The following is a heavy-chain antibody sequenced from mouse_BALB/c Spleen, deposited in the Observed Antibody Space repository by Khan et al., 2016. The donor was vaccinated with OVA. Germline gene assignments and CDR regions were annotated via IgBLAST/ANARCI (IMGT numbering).Heavy chain of an antibody. V-gene: IGHV1S136*01. J-gene: IGHJ2*01. D-gene: IGHD2-14*01. CDR1: GYTFTSSV. CDR3: ARNYRYDVYFDS. CDR2: IYPFNDGT. Sequence: VQLQQSGPELVKPGASVKMSCTASGYTFTSSVIHWVRQKSGQGLGWIGYIYPFNDGTKYNEKFEGKATLTSDKSSSTAYMELSSLTSEDSAVYDCARNYRYDVYFDSWGQGTTLTVSS.